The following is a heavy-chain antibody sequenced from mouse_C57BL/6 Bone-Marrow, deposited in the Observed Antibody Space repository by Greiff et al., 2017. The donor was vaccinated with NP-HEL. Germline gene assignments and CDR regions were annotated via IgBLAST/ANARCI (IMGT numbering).Heavy chain of an antibody. CDR2: ISNGGGST. V-gene: IGHV5-12*01. Sequence: EVQRVESGGGLVQPGGSLKLSCAASGFTFSDYYMYWVRQTPEKRLEWVAYISNGGGSTYYPDTVKGRFTISRDNAKNTLYLQMSRLKSEDTAMYYCARGGYGNAMDYWGQGTSVTVSS. CDR3: ARGGYGNAMDY. CDR1: GFTFSDYY. J-gene: IGHJ4*01. D-gene: IGHD1-1*01.